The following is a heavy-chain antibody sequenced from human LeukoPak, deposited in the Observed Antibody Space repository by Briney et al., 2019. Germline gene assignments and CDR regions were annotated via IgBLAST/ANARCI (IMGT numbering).Heavy chain of an antibody. J-gene: IGHJ2*01. CDR2: IYYSGST. Sequence: SETLSLTCTVSGGSISSYYWSWIRQPPGKGLEWIGYIYYSGSTNYNPSLKSRVTISVDTSKTQFSLKLSSVTAADTAVYYCARRISGWYPLPSWYFDLWGRGTLVTVSS. CDR3: ARRISGWYPLPSWYFDL. D-gene: IGHD6-13*01. CDR1: GGSISSYY. V-gene: IGHV4-59*08.